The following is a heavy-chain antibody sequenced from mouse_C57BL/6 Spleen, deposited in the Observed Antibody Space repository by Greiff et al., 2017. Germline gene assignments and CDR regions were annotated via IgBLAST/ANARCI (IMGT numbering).Heavy chain of an antibody. CDR1: GYSFTGYY. CDR3: ATPIVTTPWFAY. V-gene: IGHV1-42*01. J-gene: IGHJ3*01. Sequence: EVKLQQSGPELVKPGASVKISCKASGYSFTGYYMNWVKQSPEKSLEWIGEINPSTGGTTYNQKFKAKATLTVDKSSSTAYMQLKSLTSEDSAVYYCATPIVTTPWFAYWGQGTLVTVSA. D-gene: IGHD2-5*01. CDR2: INPSTGGT.